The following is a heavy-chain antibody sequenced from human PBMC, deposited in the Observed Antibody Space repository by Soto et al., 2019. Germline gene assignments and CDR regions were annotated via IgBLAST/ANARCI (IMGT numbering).Heavy chain of an antibody. CDR3: ARDPQGDIVLMAPIYGMDV. CDR1: GDSVSSNSAA. Sequence: PSQTLSLTCAISGDSVSSNSAALNWIRQSPSRGLEWLGRTYYRSKWYNDYAVSVKSRITINPDTSKNQFSLQLNSVTPEDTAVYYCARDPQGDIVLMAPIYGMDVWGQGTTVTVS. J-gene: IGHJ6*02. V-gene: IGHV6-1*01. CDR2: TYYRSKWYN. D-gene: IGHD2-8*01.